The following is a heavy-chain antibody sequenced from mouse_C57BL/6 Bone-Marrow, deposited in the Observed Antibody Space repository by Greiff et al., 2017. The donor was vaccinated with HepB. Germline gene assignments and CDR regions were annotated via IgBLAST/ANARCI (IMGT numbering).Heavy chain of an antibody. CDR1: GYTFTDYN. Sequence: EVQLQQSGPELVKPGASVKMSCKASGYTFTDYNMHWVKQSHGKSLEWIGYINPNNGGTSYNQKFKGKATLTVNKSSSTAYMELRSLTSEDSAVYYCANYYGSSYYVYFDYWGQGTTLTVSS. J-gene: IGHJ2*01. CDR2: INPNNGGT. D-gene: IGHD1-1*01. CDR3: ANYYGSSYYVYFDY. V-gene: IGHV1-22*01.